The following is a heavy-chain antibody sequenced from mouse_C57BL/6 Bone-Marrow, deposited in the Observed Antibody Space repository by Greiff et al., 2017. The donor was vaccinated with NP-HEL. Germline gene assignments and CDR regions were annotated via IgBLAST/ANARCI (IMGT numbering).Heavy chain of an antibody. CDR3: VRGYYGSSPFAY. CDR1: GFSFNTYA. J-gene: IGHJ3*01. Sequence: EVNVVESGGGLVQPKGSLKLSCAASGFSFNTYAMNWVRQAPGKGLEWVARIRSKSNNYATYYADSVKDRFTISRDDSESMLYLQMNNLKTEDTAMYYCVRGYYGSSPFAYWGQGTLVTVSA. V-gene: IGHV10-1*01. D-gene: IGHD1-1*01. CDR2: IRSKSNNYAT.